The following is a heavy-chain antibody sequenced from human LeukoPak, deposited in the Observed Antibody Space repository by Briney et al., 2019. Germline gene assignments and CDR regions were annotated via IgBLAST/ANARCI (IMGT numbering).Heavy chain of an antibody. Sequence: ASVKVSCKASGYTFTGYYMHWVRQAPGQGLEWMGWINPNSGGTNYAQKFQGRVTMTRDTSISTAYMELSRLRSDDTAVYYCARGLDLTDKGIDYWGQGTLVTVSS. V-gene: IGHV1-2*02. J-gene: IGHJ4*02. D-gene: IGHD1-7*01. CDR2: INPNSGGT. CDR3: ARGLDLTDKGIDY. CDR1: GYTFTGYY.